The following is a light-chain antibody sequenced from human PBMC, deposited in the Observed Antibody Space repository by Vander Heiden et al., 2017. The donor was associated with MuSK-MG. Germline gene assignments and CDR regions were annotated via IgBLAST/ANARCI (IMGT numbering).Light chain of an antibody. CDR1: QDINNL. V-gene: IGKV1-9*01. CDR2: AAS. Sequence: DIQLTQSPSFLSASVGDRVTITCRASQDINNLLAWYQQKPGTAPQLLIYAASTLQSGVPSRFSGGGFGTEFTLTISSLQPEDFATYFCQQHNSNLYTFGQGTKLEIK. J-gene: IGKJ2*01. CDR3: QQHNSNLYT.